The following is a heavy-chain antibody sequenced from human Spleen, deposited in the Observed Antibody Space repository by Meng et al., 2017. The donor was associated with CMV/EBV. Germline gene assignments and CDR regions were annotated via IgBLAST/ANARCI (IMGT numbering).Heavy chain of an antibody. D-gene: IGHD5-12*01. CDR1: GYTFNAFY. CDR2: INPNTDAT. V-gene: IGHV1-2*02. Sequence: ASVKVPCKASGYTFNAFYMHWVRQAPGQGLEWMGWINPNTDATDYAQKFQGRVTVTRDTSMSTVYMELSGLRSDDRAVYYCARGKRGGGYESLDYWGQGTPVTVSS. J-gene: IGHJ4*02. CDR3: ARGKRGGGYESLDY.